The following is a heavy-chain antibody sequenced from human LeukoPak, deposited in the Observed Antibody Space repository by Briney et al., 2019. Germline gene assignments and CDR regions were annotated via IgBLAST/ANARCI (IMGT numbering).Heavy chain of an antibody. Sequence: SETLSLTCTVSGGSISSSSYYWGWIRQPPGKGLEWIGIIYYSGSTYYNPSLKSRVTISVDTSKNQFSLKLSSVTAADTAVYYCATRRTEGYCSSTSCYGAFDIWGQGTMVTVSS. D-gene: IGHD2-2*01. CDR1: GGSISSSSYY. CDR3: ATRRTEGYCSSTSCYGAFDI. V-gene: IGHV4-39*01. CDR2: IYYSGST. J-gene: IGHJ3*02.